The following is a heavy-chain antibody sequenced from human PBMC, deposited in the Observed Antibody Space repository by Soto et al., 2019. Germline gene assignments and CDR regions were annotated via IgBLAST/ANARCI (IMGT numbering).Heavy chain of an antibody. CDR3: ARRIYGANDY. D-gene: IGHD4-17*01. CDR2: IYPADSDI. J-gene: IGHJ4*02. Sequence: GESLKISCKCSGYIFTTYWIDWVRQIPGKGLQWMGVIYPADSDIKYSPSFQGHVTLSVDKYTSTAYLQWSGLKASDTGVYFCARRIYGANDYWGQGTQVTVSS. CDR1: GYIFTTYW. V-gene: IGHV5-51*01.